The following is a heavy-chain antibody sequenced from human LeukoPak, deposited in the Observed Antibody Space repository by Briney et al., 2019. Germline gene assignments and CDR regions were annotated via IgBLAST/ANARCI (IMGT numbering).Heavy chain of an antibody. Sequence: SETLSLTCTVSGGSISSSSYYWGWIRQPPGKGLEWIGSIYYSGSTYYNPSLKSRVTISVDTSKNQFSLKLSSVTAADTAVYYCARPSTTVTTGPYYFDYWGQGTLVTVSS. J-gene: IGHJ4*02. CDR2: IYYSGST. CDR3: ARPSTTVTTGPYYFDY. CDR1: GGSISSSSYY. D-gene: IGHD4-17*01. V-gene: IGHV4-39*01.